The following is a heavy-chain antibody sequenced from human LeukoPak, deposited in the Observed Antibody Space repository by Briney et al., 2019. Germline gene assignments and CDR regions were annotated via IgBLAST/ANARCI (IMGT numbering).Heavy chain of an antibody. CDR1: GFAFSTYW. J-gene: IGHJ4*02. CDR3: ARDASGSYPLYFDY. V-gene: IGHV3-21*01. Sequence: GGSLRLSCAASGFAFSTYWMHWVRQAPGKGLEWVSSISSSSSHIYYADSVKGRFTISRDNAKNSLYLQMNSLRAEDTAVYYCARDASGSYPLYFDYWGQGTLVTVSS. CDR2: ISSSSSHI. D-gene: IGHD3-10*01.